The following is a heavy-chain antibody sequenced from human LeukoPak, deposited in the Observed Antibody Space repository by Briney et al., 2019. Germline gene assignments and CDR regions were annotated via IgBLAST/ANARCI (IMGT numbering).Heavy chain of an antibody. V-gene: IGHV3-23*01. CDR3: AKDQDIVVVPAAQD. CDR1: GFTFSSYA. Sequence: GGSLRLSCAASGFTFSSYAMSWVRQAPGKGLECVSAISGSGGSTYYPDSVKGRFTISKDNSKNTLYLQMNSMRAEDTAVYYCAKDQDIVVVPAAQDWGQGTLVTVSS. CDR2: ISGSGGST. D-gene: IGHD2-2*01. J-gene: IGHJ4*02.